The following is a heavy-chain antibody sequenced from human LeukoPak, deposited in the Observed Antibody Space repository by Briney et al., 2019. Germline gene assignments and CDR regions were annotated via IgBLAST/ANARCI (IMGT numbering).Heavy chain of an antibody. CDR1: GFTFDDYG. CDR2: INWNGGST. Sequence: PGGSLRLSCAASGFTFDDYGMSWVRQAPGKGLEWVSGINWNGGSTGYADSVKGRFTISRDNAKNSLYLQMNSLRAEDTALYYCARRRVRGGPNFNWFDPWGQGTLVTVSS. V-gene: IGHV3-20*04. CDR3: ARRRVRGGPNFNWFDP. D-gene: IGHD3-10*01. J-gene: IGHJ5*02.